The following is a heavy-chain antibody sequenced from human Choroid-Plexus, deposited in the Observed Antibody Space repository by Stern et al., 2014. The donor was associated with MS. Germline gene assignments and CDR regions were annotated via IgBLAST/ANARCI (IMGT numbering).Heavy chain of an antibody. V-gene: IGHV3-7*01. CDR3: ARVDNTIYGIVTQRGSGMDV. CDR2: IKEDGTEK. Sequence: EVHLVESGGGLVQPGGSLTISCTAAGFTFGNYWMTWVRQAPGKGLEWVANIKEDGTEKIEVDSVKGRFTITRDNARNSLYLQMNSLRVEDTALYYCARVDNTIYGIVTQRGSGMDVWGQGTTVTVSS. D-gene: IGHD3-3*01. J-gene: IGHJ6*02. CDR1: GFTFGNYW.